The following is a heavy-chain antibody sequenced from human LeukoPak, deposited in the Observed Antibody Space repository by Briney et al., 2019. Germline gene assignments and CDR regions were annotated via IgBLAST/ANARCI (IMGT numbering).Heavy chain of an antibody. CDR1: GGSFSGYY. D-gene: IGHD3-22*01. Sequence: PSETLSLTCAVYGGSFSGYYWSWIREPPGKGLEWIGEINHSGSTNYNPSLKSRVTISVDTSKNQFSLKLNSVTAADTAVYYCARGPLDYDGSGSNYYYYMDVWGKGTTVTVSS. J-gene: IGHJ6*03. CDR3: ARGPLDYDGSGSNYYYYMDV. CDR2: INHSGST. V-gene: IGHV4-34*01.